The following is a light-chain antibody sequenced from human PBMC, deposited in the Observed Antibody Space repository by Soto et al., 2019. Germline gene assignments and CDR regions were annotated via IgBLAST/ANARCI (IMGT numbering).Light chain of an antibody. CDR1: SSDVGGYKY. J-gene: IGLJ2*01. V-gene: IGLV2-14*01. Sequence: QSALTQPASVSGSPGQSITISCTGTSSDVGGYKYVSWYQQHPGKAPKLMIYEVSNRPSGVSNRFSGSKSGNTASLTISGLQAEDEADYYCSSYASSTNVIFGGGTKVTVL. CDR2: EVS. CDR3: SSYASSTNVI.